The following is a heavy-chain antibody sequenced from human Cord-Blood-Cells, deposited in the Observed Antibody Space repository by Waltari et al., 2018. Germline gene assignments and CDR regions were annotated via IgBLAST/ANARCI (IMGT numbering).Heavy chain of an antibody. Sequence: EVQLVESGGGLVQLGGSLRLSCSASGFTFSSSEMNGFRQAPGKGLEWVSYISSSGSTIYYADSVKGRFTISRDNAKNSLYLQMNSLRAEDTAVYYCARVSLVVVADYWGQGTLVTVSS. CDR3: ARVSLVVVADY. D-gene: IGHD2-15*01. CDR2: ISSSGSTI. CDR1: GFTFSSSE. J-gene: IGHJ4*02. V-gene: IGHV3-48*03.